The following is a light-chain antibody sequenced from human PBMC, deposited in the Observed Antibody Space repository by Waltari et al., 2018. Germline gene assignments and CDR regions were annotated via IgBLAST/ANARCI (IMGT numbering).Light chain of an antibody. CDR3: QQYNNWPLT. J-gene: IGKJ1*01. Sequence: TLSVSPGERATLSCRASQSVSSNLAWYQQKPGQAPRLLIYGASTRATGIPARFSGSGSGTEFTLTISSLQSEDFAVYYCQQYNNWPLTFGQGTKVEIK. CDR1: QSVSSN. V-gene: IGKV3-15*01. CDR2: GAS.